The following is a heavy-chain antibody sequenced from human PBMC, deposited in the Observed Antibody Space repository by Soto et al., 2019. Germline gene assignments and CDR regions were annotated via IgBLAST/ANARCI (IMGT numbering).Heavy chain of an antibody. CDR3: ARSSLYNWNDHYYYGMDV. V-gene: IGHV3-21*01. J-gene: IGHJ6*02. CDR2: ISSSSSYI. Sequence: VGSLRLSCAASGFTFSSYSMNWVRQAPGKGLEWVSSISSSSSYIYYADSVKGRFTISRDNAKNSLYLQMNSLRAEDTAVYYCARSSLYNWNDHYYYGMDVWGQGTTVTVSS. CDR1: GFTFSSYS. D-gene: IGHD1-1*01.